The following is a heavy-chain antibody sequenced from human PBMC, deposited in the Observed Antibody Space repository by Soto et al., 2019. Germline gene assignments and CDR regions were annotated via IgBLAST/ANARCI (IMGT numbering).Heavy chain of an antibody. D-gene: IGHD2-15*01. CDR2: IIPIFGTA. CDR3: ARDGGYCSGGSCLSY. CDR1: GGTFSSYA. Sequence: GASVKVSCKASGGTFSSYAISWVRQAPGQGLEWMGGIIPIFGTANYAQKFQGRVTITADESTSTAYMELSSLRSEDTAVYYCARDGGYCSGGSCLSYWGQGTPAPVYS. V-gene: IGHV1-69*13. J-gene: IGHJ4*02.